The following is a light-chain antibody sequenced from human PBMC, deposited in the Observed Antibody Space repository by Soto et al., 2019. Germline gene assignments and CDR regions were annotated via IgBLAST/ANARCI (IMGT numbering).Light chain of an antibody. J-gene: IGLJ1*01. CDR1: SSDVGDYNY. V-gene: IGLV2-11*01. CDR3: CSYAGSYSLYV. Sequence: QSALTQPRSVSGSPGQSVTISCTGTSSDVGDYNYVSWYQQHPGKAPKLMIYDVSKRPSGVPDRFSGSKSGNTASLTISGLQAEDEADYYCCSYAGSYSLYVFGTVTNFTVL. CDR2: DVS.